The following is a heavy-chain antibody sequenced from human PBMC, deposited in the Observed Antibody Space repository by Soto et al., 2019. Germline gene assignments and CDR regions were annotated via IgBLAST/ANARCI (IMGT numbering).Heavy chain of an antibody. CDR3: TARYYSGSGSYSGGVDRVDY. V-gene: IGHV3-15*01. CDR1: GFTFSNAW. D-gene: IGHD3-10*01. CDR2: IKSKTDGGTT. Sequence: PGGSLRLSCAASGFTFSNAWMSWVRQAPGKGLEWVGRIKSKTDGGTTDYTAPVKDRFTISRDDSKNTLYLQMSSLKTEDTAVYYCTARYYSGSGSYSGGVDRVDYWGQGTLVTVSS. J-gene: IGHJ4*01.